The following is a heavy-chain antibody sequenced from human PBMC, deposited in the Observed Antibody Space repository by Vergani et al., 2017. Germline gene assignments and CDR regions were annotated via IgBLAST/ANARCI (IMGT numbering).Heavy chain of an antibody. CDR3: ARDLFYYDSSGYYSGFFDY. D-gene: IGHD3-22*01. CDR1: GGSFSTGGQS. CDR2: IYTSGAT. J-gene: IGHJ4*02. V-gene: IGHV4-61*02. Sequence: QVQLQESGPGLVKPSQTLSLTCSVSGGSFSTGGQSWTWLRQSAGKGLEWIGRIYTSGATNYNPSLRSRAIMSVDASKKQFSLKLTSVTAADTAVYYCARDLFYYDSSGYYSGFFDYWGQGTLVTVSS.